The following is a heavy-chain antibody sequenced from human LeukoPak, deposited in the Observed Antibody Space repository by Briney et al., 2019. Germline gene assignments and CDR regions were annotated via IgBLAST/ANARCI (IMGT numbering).Heavy chain of an antibody. J-gene: IGHJ4*02. V-gene: IGHV6-1*01. CDR3: ARVSTMIRGVFSN. CDR1: GDSVSSNSAA. CDR2: KYYRTKWYS. D-gene: IGHD3-10*01. Sequence: SQTLSLTCAISGDSVSSNSAAWNWIRQSPSRGLEWLGRKYYRTKWYSDYAVSVKSRITINPDTSKNQFSLQLNSVTPEDTAVYYCARVSTMIRGVFSNWGQGTLVTVSS.